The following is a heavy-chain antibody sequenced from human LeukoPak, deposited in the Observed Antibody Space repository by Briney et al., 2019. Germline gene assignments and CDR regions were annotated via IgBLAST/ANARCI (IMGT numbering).Heavy chain of an antibody. Sequence: GGSLRLSCAASGFTFSSYWMSWVRQAPGKGLEWVANIKQDGSEKYYVDSVKGRFTISRDNAKNSLYLQMNSLRAEDTAVYYCARRFERSWNGNDAFDIWGQGTLVTVSS. V-gene: IGHV3-7*01. CDR1: GFTFSSYW. CDR2: IKQDGSEK. D-gene: IGHD1-1*01. J-gene: IGHJ3*02. CDR3: ARRFERSWNGNDAFDI.